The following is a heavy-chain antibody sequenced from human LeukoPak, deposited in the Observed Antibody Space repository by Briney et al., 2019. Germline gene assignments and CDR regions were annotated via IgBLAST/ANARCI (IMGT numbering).Heavy chain of an antibody. CDR2: ISGSGGST. J-gene: IGHJ3*02. CDR1: GFTFSSYA. Sequence: GGSLRLSCAASGFTFSSYAMSWVRQAPGKGLEWVSAISGSGGSTYYADSVKGRFTISRDNSKNTLYLQMNSLRAEDTAVYYCAKVEYYYDSSGYYPEAFDIWGQGTMVTVSS. D-gene: IGHD3-22*01. V-gene: IGHV3-23*01. CDR3: AKVEYYYDSSGYYPEAFDI.